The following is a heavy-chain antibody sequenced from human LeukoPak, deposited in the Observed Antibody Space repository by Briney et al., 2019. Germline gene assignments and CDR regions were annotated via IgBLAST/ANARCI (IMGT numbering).Heavy chain of an antibody. V-gene: IGHV3-53*01. CDR3: ARDDYGGFDY. CDR2: IYSGGST. Sequence: GGSLRLSCAASGFTVSSNYMSWVRQAPGKGLEWVSVIYSGGSTYYADSVKGRFTISRDNAKNSLYLQMNSLRAEDTAVYYCARDDYGGFDYWGQGTLVTVSS. CDR1: GFTVSSNY. D-gene: IGHD4-17*01. J-gene: IGHJ4*02.